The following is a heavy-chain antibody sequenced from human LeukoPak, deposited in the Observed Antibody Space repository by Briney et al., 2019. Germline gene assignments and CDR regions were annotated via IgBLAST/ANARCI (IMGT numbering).Heavy chain of an antibody. Sequence: GGSLRLSCAASGFTFSSYAMSWVRQAPGKGLEWVANIKEDGSEKYYVDSVKGRFTISRDNGKNSLYLQMDRLRAEDTAVYYCARYSGTFRRFDYWGQGSLITVSS. CDR2: IKEDGSEK. V-gene: IGHV3-7*01. CDR3: ARYSGTFRRFDY. D-gene: IGHD1-26*01. CDR1: GFTFSSYA. J-gene: IGHJ4*02.